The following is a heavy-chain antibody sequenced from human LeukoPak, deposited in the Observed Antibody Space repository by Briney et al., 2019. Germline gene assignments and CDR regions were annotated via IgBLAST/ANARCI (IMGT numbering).Heavy chain of an antibody. J-gene: IGHJ5*02. Sequence: GGSLRLSCAASGFTFSSYAMSWVRRAPGKVLEWVSSISGSGGNTYYAQSVKGRFTISRDNSENTLYLQMDTLRADDTALYFCAKDPYNTAVANTNGWFDPWGQGTLVTVSS. CDR1: GFTFSSYA. V-gene: IGHV3-23*01. D-gene: IGHD6-19*01. CDR3: AKDPYNTAVANTNGWFDP. CDR2: ISGSGGNT.